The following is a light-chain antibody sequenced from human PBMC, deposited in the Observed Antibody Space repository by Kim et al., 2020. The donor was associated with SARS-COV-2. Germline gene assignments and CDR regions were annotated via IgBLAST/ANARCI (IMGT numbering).Light chain of an antibody. Sequence: DIVMTQSPDSLAVSLGERATINCKSSQTVLYSSNNKNYLAWYQQKPRQPPKLLIYWASTRESGVPDRFTGSGSGTDFTLTITSLQAEDVAVYYCQQHYSLPNTFGQGTKLEI. CDR3: QQHYSLPNT. CDR2: WAS. V-gene: IGKV4-1*01. CDR1: QTVLYSSNNKNY. J-gene: IGKJ2*01.